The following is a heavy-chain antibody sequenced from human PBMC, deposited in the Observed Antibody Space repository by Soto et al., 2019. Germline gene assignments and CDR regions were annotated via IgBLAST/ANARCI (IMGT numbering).Heavy chain of an antibody. CDR1: GGTFSSYT. D-gene: IGHD3-10*01. CDR3: ARGPPDSDSDY. V-gene: IGHV1-69*02. CDR2: IIPILGIA. Sequence: QVQLVQSGAEVKKPGSSVKVSCKASGGTFSSYTISWVRQAPGQGLEWMGRIIPILGIANYAQKFQGRVTITADKSLSTAYMELSSLRSEDTAVYYCARGPPDSDSDYWGQGTLVTVSS. J-gene: IGHJ4*02.